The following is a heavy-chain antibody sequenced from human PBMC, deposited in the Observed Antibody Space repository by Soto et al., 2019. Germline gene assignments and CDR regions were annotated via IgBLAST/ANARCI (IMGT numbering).Heavy chain of an antibody. CDR3: ARVYNGKQQQLVSGYYYGMDV. CDR1: GYTFTSYG. CDR2: ISAYNGNT. D-gene: IGHD6-13*01. J-gene: IGHJ6*02. Sequence: ASVKVSCKASGYTFTSYGISWVRQAPGQGLEWMGWISAYNGNTNYAQKLQGRVTMTTDTSTSTAYMELRSLRSDDTAVYYCARVYNGKQQQLVSGYYYGMDVWG. V-gene: IGHV1-18*04.